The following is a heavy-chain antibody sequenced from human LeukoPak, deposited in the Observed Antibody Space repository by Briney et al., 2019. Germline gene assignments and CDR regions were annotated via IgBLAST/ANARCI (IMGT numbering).Heavy chain of an antibody. J-gene: IGHJ3*02. Sequence: SVKVSCKASGGTFSSYAISWVRQAPGQGLEWMGGIIPIFGTANYAQKFQGRVTITTDESTSTAYMELSSLRSEDTAVYYCARSSPPIHDAFDIWGQGTMATVSS. CDR1: GGTFSSYA. CDR3: ARSSPPIHDAFDI. V-gene: IGHV1-69*05. D-gene: IGHD5-18*01. CDR2: IIPIFGTA.